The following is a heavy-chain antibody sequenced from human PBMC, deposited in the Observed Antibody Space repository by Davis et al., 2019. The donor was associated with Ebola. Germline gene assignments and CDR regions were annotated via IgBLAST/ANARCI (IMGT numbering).Heavy chain of an antibody. V-gene: IGHV3-23*01. CDR3: ARKNYKGGYSLDV. Sequence: GGSLRLSCAASGFTFSSYAMAWVRQAPGKGLEWVSSISYGGGSTYYADSAKGRFTISRDNSKNTLYLQMNSLRPEDTADYYCARKNYKGGYSLDVWGQGTTVTVSS. D-gene: IGHD1-7*01. CDR1: GFTFSSYA. CDR2: ISYGGGST. J-gene: IGHJ6*02.